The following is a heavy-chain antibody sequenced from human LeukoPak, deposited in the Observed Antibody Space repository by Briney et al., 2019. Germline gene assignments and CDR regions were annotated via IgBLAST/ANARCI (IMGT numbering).Heavy chain of an antibody. D-gene: IGHD4-23*01. CDR2: ISPNSGGT. J-gene: IGHJ4*02. V-gene: IGHV1-2*02. CDR3: ARNYGGTSNYFDY. Sequence: ASVKDSCQASGYSLHDYYIHWVRPAPGQGLEWMVWISPNSGGTNYAQNVHGRVTMTRDTSITTADMELSGLTSDDTALYYCARNYGGTSNYFDYWGQGTLVTVSS. CDR1: GYSLHDYY.